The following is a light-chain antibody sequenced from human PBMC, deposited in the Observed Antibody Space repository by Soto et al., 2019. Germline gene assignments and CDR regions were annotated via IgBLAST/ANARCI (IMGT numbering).Light chain of an antibody. J-gene: IGLJ2*01. CDR1: NIGSKS. Sequence: SYELTQPPSVSVAPGKTARITCGGNNIGSKSVHWYQQKPGQAPVLGIYYDSDRPSGIPERFSGSNSGTTATRTISSVEAGDDADYYCQVWDSSSDHVVFGGGTKLTVL. CDR3: QVWDSSSDHVV. CDR2: YDS. V-gene: IGLV3-21*04.